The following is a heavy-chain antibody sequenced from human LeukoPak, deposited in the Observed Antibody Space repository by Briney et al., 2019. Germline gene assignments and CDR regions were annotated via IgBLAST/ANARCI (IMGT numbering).Heavy chain of an antibody. CDR1: GFTFSSYA. D-gene: IGHD1-26*01. CDR2: ISYDGSNK. V-gene: IGHV3-30*14. J-gene: IGHJ5*02. CDR3: ARERGSPNWFDP. Sequence: GRSLRLSCAASGFTFSSYAMHWVRQAPGKGLEWVALISYDGSNKYYADSVKGRFTISRDNSKNTLYLQMNSLRAEDTAVYYCARERGSPNWFDPWGQGTLVLVSS.